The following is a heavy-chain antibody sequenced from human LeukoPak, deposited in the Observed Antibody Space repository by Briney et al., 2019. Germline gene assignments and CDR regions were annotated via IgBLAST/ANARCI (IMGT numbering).Heavy chain of an antibody. CDR1: GGTFSSYA. D-gene: IGHD6-13*01. J-gene: IGHJ4*02. CDR3: ARDPGIAAAGTYHFDY. Sequence: SVQVSCKASGGTFSSYAISWVRQAPGQGLEWMGRIIPIFGTANYAQKFQGRVTITTDESTSTAYMELSSLRSEDTAVYYCARDPGIAAAGTYHFDYWGQGTLVTVSS. CDR2: IIPIFGTA. V-gene: IGHV1-69*05.